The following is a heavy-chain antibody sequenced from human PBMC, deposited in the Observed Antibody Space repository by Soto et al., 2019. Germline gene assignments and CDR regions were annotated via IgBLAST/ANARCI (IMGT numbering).Heavy chain of an antibody. D-gene: IGHD2-2*01. CDR1: GFTFSSYG. CDR3: AKDPGRYCSSTSCHPMLNRPYYYYYYGMDV. J-gene: IGHJ6*02. CDR2: ISYDGSNK. Sequence: QVQLVESGGGVVQPGRSLRLSCAASGFTFSSYGMHWVRQAPGKGLEWVAVISYDGSNKYYADSVKGRFTISRDNSKNTLYLQMNSLRAEDTAVYYCAKDPGRYCSSTSCHPMLNRPYYYYYYGMDVWGQGTTVTVSS. V-gene: IGHV3-30*18.